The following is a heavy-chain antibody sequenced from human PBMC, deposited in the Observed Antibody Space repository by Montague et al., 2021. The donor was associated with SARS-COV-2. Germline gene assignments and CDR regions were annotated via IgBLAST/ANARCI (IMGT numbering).Heavy chain of an antibody. CDR1: GDSVSSHSAT. V-gene: IGHV6-1*01. J-gene: IGHJ6*02. CDR3: TSGREGNYNVMDV. D-gene: IGHD1-1*01. CDR2: TYYRSKWYN. Sequence: CAISGDSVSSHSATWNWVRQSPSRGPEWLGRTYYRSKWYNDYAVSVRGRVTINPDTSKNQFSLQLNSVTPEDTAIYYCTSGREGNYNVMDVWGQGTTVTVSS.